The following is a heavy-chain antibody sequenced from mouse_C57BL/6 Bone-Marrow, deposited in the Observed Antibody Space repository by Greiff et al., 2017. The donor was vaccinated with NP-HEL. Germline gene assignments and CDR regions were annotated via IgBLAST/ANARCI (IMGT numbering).Heavy chain of an antibody. Sequence: EVQLQQSGAELVRPGASVKLSCTASGFNIKDDYMHWVKQRPEQGLEWIGWIDPENGDTEYASKFQGKATITADTSSNTAYLQLSSLTSEDTAVYYCTAGGLRRREFAYWGQGTLVTVSA. D-gene: IGHD2-4*01. CDR2: IDPENGDT. CDR1: GFNIKDDY. CDR3: TAGGLRRREFAY. V-gene: IGHV14-4*01. J-gene: IGHJ3*01.